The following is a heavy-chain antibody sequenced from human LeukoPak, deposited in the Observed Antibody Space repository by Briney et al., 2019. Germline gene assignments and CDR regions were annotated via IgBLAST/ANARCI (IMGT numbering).Heavy chain of an antibody. Sequence: ASVKVSCKASGYTFTSYYMHWVRQAPGQGLEWMGIINPSGGSTSYAQKFQGRVTMTRDMSTSTVYMELSSLRSEDTAVYYCARATRRSKSNDAFDIWGQGTMVTVSS. CDR2: INPSGGST. J-gene: IGHJ3*02. CDR3: ARATRRSKSNDAFDI. V-gene: IGHV1-46*01. CDR1: GYTFTSYY.